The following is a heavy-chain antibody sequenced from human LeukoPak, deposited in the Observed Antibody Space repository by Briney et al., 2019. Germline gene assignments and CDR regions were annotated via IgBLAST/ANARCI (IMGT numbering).Heavy chain of an antibody. CDR1: GGSISSGGYY. V-gene: IGHV4-31*03. Sequence: SETLSLTCTVSGGSISSGGYYWSWIRQHPGKGLEWIGYIYYSGSTYYNPSLKSRVTISVDTSKNQFSLKLSSVTAADTAVYYCARDTHDYQNAFDIWGQGKMVTVSS. J-gene: IGHJ3*02. CDR3: ARDTHDYQNAFDI. CDR2: IYYSGST. D-gene: IGHD4-11*01.